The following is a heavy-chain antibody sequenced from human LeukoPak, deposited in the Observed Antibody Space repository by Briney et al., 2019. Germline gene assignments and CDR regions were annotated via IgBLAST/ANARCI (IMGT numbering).Heavy chain of an antibody. CDR2: IYTSGST. J-gene: IGHJ4*02. D-gene: IGHD1-26*01. CDR1: GGSISSYY. Sequence: SETLSLTCTVSGGSISSYYWSWIRQPPGKGLEWIGRIYTSGSTNYNPSLKSRVAISVDKSKNQFSLKLSSVTAADTAVYYCARDRSISGSYYGDFDYWGQGTLVTVSS. V-gene: IGHV4-4*07. CDR3: ARDRSISGSYYGDFDY.